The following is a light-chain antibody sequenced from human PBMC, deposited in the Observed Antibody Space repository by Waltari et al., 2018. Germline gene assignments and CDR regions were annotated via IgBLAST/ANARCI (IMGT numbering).Light chain of an antibody. CDR3: QQRSNWPPAIT. Sequence: IVLTPSPATLSLSPGTRATLYSRASQTVNSYLAWSQQKPGQAHRLLIYDASNRATGIPARFSGSGSGTDFTLTISSLEPEDFAVYYCQQRSNWPPAITFGQGTRLEIK. CDR2: DAS. V-gene: IGKV3-11*01. J-gene: IGKJ5*01. CDR1: QTVNSY.